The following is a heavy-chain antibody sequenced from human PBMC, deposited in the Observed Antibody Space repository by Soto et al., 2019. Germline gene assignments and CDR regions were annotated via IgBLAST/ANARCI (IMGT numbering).Heavy chain of an antibody. CDR2: IAGVNGNT. D-gene: IGHD5-18*01. CDR3: AAGRNTAMVIYYYMDV. V-gene: IGHV1-3*01. Sequence: ASVKVSCKASGYDFIGHSMHWVRQAPGLGPEWVGWIAGVNGNTKYSETFQGRVTLTRDTSTSTAYMELSSLRSEDTAVYYCAAGRNTAMVIYYYMDVWGKGTTVTVSS. J-gene: IGHJ6*03. CDR1: GYDFIGHS.